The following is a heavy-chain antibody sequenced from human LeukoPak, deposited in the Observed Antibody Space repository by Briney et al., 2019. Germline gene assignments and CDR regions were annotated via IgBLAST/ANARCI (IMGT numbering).Heavy chain of an antibody. CDR1: GFTFRSYA. V-gene: IGHV3-23*01. CDR2: SSGSGSIT. Sequence: PGGSLRLSCAASGFTFRSYAMSWVRQAPGKGLEWVSASSGSGSITYYADSVKGRFTISRDNSNNTLYLQMNSLRAEDTAVYYCAKDLSSGYYDAFDIWGQGTMVTVSS. CDR3: AKDLSSGYYDAFDI. J-gene: IGHJ3*02. D-gene: IGHD3-22*01.